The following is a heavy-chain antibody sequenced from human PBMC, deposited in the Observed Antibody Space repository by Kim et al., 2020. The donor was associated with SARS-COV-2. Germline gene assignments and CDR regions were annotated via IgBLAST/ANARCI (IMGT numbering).Heavy chain of an antibody. CDR2: ISYDGSNK. CDR1: GFTFSSYG. CDR3: WRGFTYCGGDCSDY. J-gene: IGHJ4*02. V-gene: IGHV3-30*03. D-gene: IGHD2-21*02. Sequence: GGSLRLSCAASGFTFSSYGMHWVRQAPGKGLEWVAVISYDGSNKYYADSVKGRFTISRDNSKNTLYLQMNSLRAEDTAVYYCWRGFTYCGGDCSDYWGQGTLVTVSS.